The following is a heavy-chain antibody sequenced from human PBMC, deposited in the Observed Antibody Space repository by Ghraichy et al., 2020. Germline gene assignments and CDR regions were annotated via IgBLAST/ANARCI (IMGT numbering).Heavy chain of an antibody. D-gene: IGHD1-26*01. CDR1: GFTFNDHY. V-gene: IGHV3-72*01. CDR3: TRDSGSYYPDY. J-gene: IGHJ4*02. CDR2: IRNKASSYST. Sequence: GGSLRLSCAASGFTFNDHYMDWVRQAPGKGLEWVGRIRNKASSYSTEYAASVRGRFTISRVDSRNSLYVQMNSLKTEDTAKYYCTRDSGSYYPDYWGQGTLVTVSS.